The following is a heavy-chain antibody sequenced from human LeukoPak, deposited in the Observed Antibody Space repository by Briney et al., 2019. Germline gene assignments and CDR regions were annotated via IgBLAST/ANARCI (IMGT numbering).Heavy chain of an antibody. Sequence: AAVKVSCKGAGYTFTSYGIRWVRQAPGQGLEGMGGINAYNGNTNCAQKLQGRGTMTTDTSTSTAYTELRRLRSDDTAVYYCARYYDFWSGYYIHAFDIWGQGTMVTVSS. CDR3: ARYYDFWSGYYIHAFDI. D-gene: IGHD3-3*01. CDR2: INAYNGNT. J-gene: IGHJ3*02. V-gene: IGHV1-18*01. CDR1: GYTFTSYG.